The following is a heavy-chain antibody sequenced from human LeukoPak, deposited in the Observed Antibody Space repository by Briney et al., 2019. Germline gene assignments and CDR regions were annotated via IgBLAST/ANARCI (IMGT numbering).Heavy chain of an antibody. CDR3: ARVRYSGDYYYFDY. J-gene: IGHJ4*02. CDR1: GGSISSNNW. Sequence: SETLSLTCAVSGGSISSNNWWSWVRPPPGKGLEWIGEIYHSGSTNYNPSLKSRVTISVDKSKNQFSLKLSSVTAADTAVYYCARVRYSGDYYYFDYWGQGTLVTVSS. V-gene: IGHV4-4*02. CDR2: IYHSGST. D-gene: IGHD1-26*01.